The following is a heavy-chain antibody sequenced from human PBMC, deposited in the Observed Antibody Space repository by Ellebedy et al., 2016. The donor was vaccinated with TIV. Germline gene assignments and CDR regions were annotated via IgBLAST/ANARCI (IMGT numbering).Heavy chain of an antibody. CDR2: IYYSGST. J-gene: IGHJ6*03. CDR3: ARDLTPYYMDV. CDR1: GGSISSYY. V-gene: IGHV4-59*12. Sequence: SETLSLXXTVSGGSISSYYWSWIRQPPGKGLEWIGYIYYSGSTNYNPSLKSRVTISVDTSKNQFSLKLSSVTAADTAVYYCARDLTPYYMDVWGKGTTVTVSS.